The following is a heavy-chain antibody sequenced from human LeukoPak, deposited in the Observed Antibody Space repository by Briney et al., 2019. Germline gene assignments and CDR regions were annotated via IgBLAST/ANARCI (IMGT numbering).Heavy chain of an antibody. V-gene: IGHV1-18*01. CDR3: ARGSNYFRAYYYYMDV. CDR1: GYTFTSYG. Sequence: GASVKVSCKASGYTFTSYGISWVRQAPGQGLEWMGWISAYNGNTNYAQKLQGRVTMTTDTSTSTAYMELRSLRSDDTAVYYCARGSNYFRAYYYYMDVWGKGTTVTVSS. D-gene: IGHD4-11*01. J-gene: IGHJ6*03. CDR2: ISAYNGNT.